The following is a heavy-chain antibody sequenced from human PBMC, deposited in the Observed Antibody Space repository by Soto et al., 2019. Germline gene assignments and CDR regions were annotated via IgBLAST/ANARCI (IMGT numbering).Heavy chain of an antibody. Sequence: QVQLQESGPGLVKPSETLSLSCTVSGGSISSYYWSWFRQSPGKRMEWIGYVHHSWGSSYNPSLQSRVAISLGTSKSQFSLKVTSVTATDTAVYYCARQGFGPLRGLVDVWGQGTTVTVSS. CDR1: GGSISSYY. CDR2: VHHSWGS. CDR3: ARQGFGPLRGLVDV. V-gene: IGHV4-59*08. J-gene: IGHJ6*02. D-gene: IGHD3-10*01.